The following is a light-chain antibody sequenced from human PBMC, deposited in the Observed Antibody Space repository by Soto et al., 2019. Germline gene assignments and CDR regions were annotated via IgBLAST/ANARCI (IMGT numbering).Light chain of an antibody. CDR2: GAS. CDR3: QQYNNWLGT. V-gene: IGKV3-15*01. Sequence: EIVLTQSPGTLSASPGERATLSCRASQSVSSNLAWYQQKPGQAPRLLIDGASTRATGIPARFSGSGSGTEFTLTISSLQSEDFAVYYCQQYNNWLGTFGQGTKVEIK. CDR1: QSVSSN. J-gene: IGKJ1*01.